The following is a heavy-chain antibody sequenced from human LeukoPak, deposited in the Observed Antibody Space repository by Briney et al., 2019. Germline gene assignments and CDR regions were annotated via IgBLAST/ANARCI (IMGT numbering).Heavy chain of an antibody. D-gene: IGHD3-22*01. CDR1: GFTFSSYA. CDR2: ISYDGRNK. CDR3: ARRGITRIVGDAFDI. V-gene: IGHV3-30*04. Sequence: GRSLRLSCAASGFTFSSYAMHWVRRAPGKGLEGGAVISYDGRNKYYADSVKGRFTISRDNSKNTLYLQMNSLRAEDTAVYYCARRGITRIVGDAFDIWGQGTMVTVSS. J-gene: IGHJ3*02.